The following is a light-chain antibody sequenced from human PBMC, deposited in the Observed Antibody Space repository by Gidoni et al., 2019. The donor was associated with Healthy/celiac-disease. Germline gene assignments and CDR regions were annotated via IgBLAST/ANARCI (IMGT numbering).Light chain of an antibody. CDR1: QRLLHSNGYNY. CDR3: MQALQTPLT. J-gene: IGKJ4*01. V-gene: IGKV2-28*01. Sequence: DIVMTPSPLSLPVTPGEPASISCRSRQRLLHSNGYNYLDWYLQKPGQSPQLLIYLGSNRASGVPDRVSGSGSGTDLTLKISRVEAEDVGGYYCMQALQTPLTFGGGTKVEIK. CDR2: LGS.